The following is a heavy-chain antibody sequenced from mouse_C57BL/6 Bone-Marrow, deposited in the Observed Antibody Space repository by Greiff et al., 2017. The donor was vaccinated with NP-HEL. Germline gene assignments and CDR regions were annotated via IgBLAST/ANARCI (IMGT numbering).Heavy chain of an antibody. Sequence: EVQLQESGPELVKPGDSVKISCKASGYSFTGYFMNWVMQSHGKSLAWIGRINPYNGDTFYNQKFKGKATLTVDKSSSTAHMELRSLTSEDSAVYYCARDGYDGSRDYWGQGTTLTVSS. J-gene: IGHJ2*01. CDR1: GYSFTGYF. CDR2: INPYNGDT. CDR3: ARDGYDGSRDY. D-gene: IGHD1-1*01. V-gene: IGHV1-20*01.